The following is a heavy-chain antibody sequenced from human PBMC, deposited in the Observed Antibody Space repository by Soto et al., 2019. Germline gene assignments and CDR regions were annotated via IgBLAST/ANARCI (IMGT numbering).Heavy chain of an antibody. CDR2: IYPGDSDT. J-gene: IGHJ4*02. CDR1: GYGFANYW. V-gene: IGHV5-51*01. D-gene: IGHD3-22*01. Sequence: PGESLKISCEASGYGFANYWIGWVRQMPGKGLEWMGIIYPGDSDTRYSPSFQGHVTISADKSSSTAYLQWSSLEASDTAIYYCARHYYDSSGYYYFDYWGQGTLVTVSS. CDR3: ARHYYDSSGYYYFDY.